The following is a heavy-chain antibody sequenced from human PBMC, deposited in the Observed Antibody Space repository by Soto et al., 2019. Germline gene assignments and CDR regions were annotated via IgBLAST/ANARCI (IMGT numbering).Heavy chain of an antibody. CDR1: GGTFSSYA. CDR2: IIPIFGTA. Sequence: QVQLVQSGAEVKKPGSSVKVSCKASGGTFSSYAISWVRQAPGQRLEWMGGIIPIFGTANYAQKFQGRVTITADESTSTAYMELSSLRSEDTAVYYCARGSPAARGHYYYYGMDVWGQGTTVTVSS. V-gene: IGHV1-69*01. J-gene: IGHJ6*02. CDR3: ARGSPAARGHYYYYGMDV. D-gene: IGHD6-13*01.